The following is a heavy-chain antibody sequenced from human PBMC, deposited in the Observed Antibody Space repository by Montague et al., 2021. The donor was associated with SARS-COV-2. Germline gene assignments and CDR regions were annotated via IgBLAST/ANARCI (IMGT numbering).Heavy chain of an antibody. CDR2: INRDSADV. J-gene: IGHJ4*02. D-gene: IGHD1-14*01. Sequence: SLRLSCAASGFTFSEYHMTWVRQAPGKGLQWVSYINRDSADVYYAESVKGRFSISRDNDRSALYLQLNNLRNEDTATYYCARDSGITGADDYWGQGTLVVVSS. CDR3: ARDSGITGADDY. CDR1: GFTFSEYH. V-gene: IGHV3-48*02.